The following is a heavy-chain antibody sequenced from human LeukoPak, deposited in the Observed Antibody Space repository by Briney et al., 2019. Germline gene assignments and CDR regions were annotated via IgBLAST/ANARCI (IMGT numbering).Heavy chain of an antibody. J-gene: IGHJ4*02. CDR1: GGSISSYY. D-gene: IGHD3-22*01. CDR3: ARGGDSSGSYYPPFDY. Sequence: SETLSLTCTVSGGSISSYYWSWIRQPPGKGLEWIGHIYHSGSTNYNPSLKSRVTISVDKSKNQFSLKVSSVTAADTAVYHCARGGDSSGSYYPPFDYWGQGTLVTVSS. V-gene: IGHV4-59*01. CDR2: IYHSGST.